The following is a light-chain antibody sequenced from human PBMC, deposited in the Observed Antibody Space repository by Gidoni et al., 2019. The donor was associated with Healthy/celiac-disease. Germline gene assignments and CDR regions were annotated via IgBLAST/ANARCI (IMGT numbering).Light chain of an antibody. J-gene: IGKJ1*01. CDR3: QQYNKWPPWT. CDR1: QSVSSN. V-gene: IGKV3-15*01. Sequence: ETVMTQYPATLSVSPGERATLACRASQSVSSNLAWYPQKPGQAPRLLIYGASTRATGIPARFSGSGSGTEFTLTIRRLQSEDFAVYCCQQYNKWPPWTFGQGTKVEIK. CDR2: GAS.